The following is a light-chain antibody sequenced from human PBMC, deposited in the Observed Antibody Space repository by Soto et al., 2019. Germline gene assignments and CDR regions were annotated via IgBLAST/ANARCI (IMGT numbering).Light chain of an antibody. V-gene: IGKV3-11*01. CDR3: QQRNSWPPLT. CDR1: QSVGSY. Sequence: EIVLTQSPATLSLSPGERATLSCRASQSVGSYLAWYQQKPGQAPRLLIYDASNRATGIPARFSGSGSGTDFTLTISSLEPEDFAVYYCQQRNSWPPLTFGGGTKVDIK. CDR2: DAS. J-gene: IGKJ4*01.